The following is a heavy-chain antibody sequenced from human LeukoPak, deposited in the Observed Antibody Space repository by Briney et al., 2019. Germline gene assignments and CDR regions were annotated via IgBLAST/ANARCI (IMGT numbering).Heavy chain of an antibody. J-gene: IGHJ4*02. V-gene: IGHV3-7*01. CDR2: IKQDGSEK. CDR3: ARALRQWLVLPLDY. CDR1: GFTFSTYW. Sequence: GGSLRLSCAASGFTFSTYWMSWVRQAPGKGLEWLANIKQDGSEKYYVDSVKGRFTISRDNSKNTLYLQMNSLRAEDTAVYYCARALRQWLVLPLDYWGQGTLVTVSS. D-gene: IGHD6-19*01.